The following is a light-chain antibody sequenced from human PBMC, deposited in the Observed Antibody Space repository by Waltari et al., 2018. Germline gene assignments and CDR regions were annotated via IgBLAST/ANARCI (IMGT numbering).Light chain of an antibody. CDR2: DPS. V-gene: IGKV1-39*01. J-gene: IGKJ3*01. CDR1: QSIDNY. CDR3: QQSYSVPRGGFA. Sequence: DIQMTQSPASLSASVGGRISITCRASQSIDNYLNWYRQKPGKAPELLIYDPSYLFSGVPLRFSCSGTGTDFTLTIDSLQPEDFATYYCQQSYSVPRGGFAFGPGTKVDIK.